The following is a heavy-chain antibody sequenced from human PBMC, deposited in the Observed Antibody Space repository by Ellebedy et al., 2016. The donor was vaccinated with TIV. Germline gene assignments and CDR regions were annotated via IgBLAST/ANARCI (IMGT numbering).Heavy chain of an antibody. CDR1: GYTFTNYA. Sequence: ASVKVSCKASGYTFTNYAINWVRQAPGQGLEWMGWINTNTGNPTYAQGFTGRFVFSLDTSVSTAYLQISSLKAEDTAVYYCARVIGDFWTGYGDYYYGMDVWGQGTTVTVSS. CDR2: INTNTGNP. V-gene: IGHV7-4-1*02. D-gene: IGHD3/OR15-3a*01. CDR3: ARVIGDFWTGYGDYYYGMDV. J-gene: IGHJ6*02.